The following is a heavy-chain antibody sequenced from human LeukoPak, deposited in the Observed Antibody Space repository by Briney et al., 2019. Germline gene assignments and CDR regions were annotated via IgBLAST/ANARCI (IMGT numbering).Heavy chain of an antibody. Sequence: ASVKVSCKASGYTFTSYDINWVRQATGQGLEWMGWMNPNSGNTDYALKFQGRVTITRNTSISTAYMELSSLRAGDTAVYYCARDRGRYYMDVWGKGTTVTISS. CDR3: ARDRGRYYMDV. V-gene: IGHV1-8*03. J-gene: IGHJ6*03. CDR1: GYTFTSYD. CDR2: MNPNSGNT. D-gene: IGHD6-25*01.